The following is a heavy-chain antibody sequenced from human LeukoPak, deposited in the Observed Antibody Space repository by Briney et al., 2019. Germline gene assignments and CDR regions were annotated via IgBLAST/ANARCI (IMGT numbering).Heavy chain of an antibody. D-gene: IGHD3-3*02. CDR1: GYTFVDYG. CDR2: INSYNGNT. CDR3: ARDKLARDWFDP. Sequence: ASVKVSCKASGYTFVDYGITWLRQAPGQGLGWMGWINSYNGNTYYAKSLQGRVSMTTDSSTTTAYMELRSLRSDDTATYYCARDKLARDWFDPWGQGTLVAVSS. J-gene: IGHJ5*02. V-gene: IGHV1-18*04.